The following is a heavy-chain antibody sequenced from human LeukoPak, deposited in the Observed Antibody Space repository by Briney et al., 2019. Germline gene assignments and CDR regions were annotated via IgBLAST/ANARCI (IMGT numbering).Heavy chain of an antibody. Sequence: SQTLSLTCTVSGGSISSGSYYWSWIRQPAGKGLEWIGRIYTSGSTDYNPSLKSRVTISVDTSKNQFSLKLSSVTAADTAVYYCARVLGFYDSSGYYPYYFDYWGQGTLVTVSS. D-gene: IGHD3-22*01. CDR1: GGSISSGSYY. V-gene: IGHV4-61*02. J-gene: IGHJ4*02. CDR3: ARVLGFYDSSGYYPYYFDY. CDR2: IYTSGST.